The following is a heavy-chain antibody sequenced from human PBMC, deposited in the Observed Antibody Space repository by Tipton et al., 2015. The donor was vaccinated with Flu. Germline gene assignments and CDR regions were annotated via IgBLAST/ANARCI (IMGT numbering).Heavy chain of an antibody. V-gene: IGHV4-31*03. D-gene: IGHD4-17*01. CDR1: GGSISSGGYY. CDR2: IYYSGTT. J-gene: IGHJ4*02. CDR3: ARRKTVTTRLTYFDY. Sequence: TLSLTCTVSGGSISSGGYYWSWIRQHPGKGLEWIGYIYYSGTTNYNPALKSRLTISVDTSKNQFSLKLSSVTAADTAVYYCARRKTVTTRLTYFDYWGQGTLVTVSS.